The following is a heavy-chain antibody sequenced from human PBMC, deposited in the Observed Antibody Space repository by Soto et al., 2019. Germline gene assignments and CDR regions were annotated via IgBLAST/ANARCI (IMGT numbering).Heavy chain of an antibody. V-gene: IGHV1-69*13. D-gene: IGHD2-15*01. CDR2: IIPIFGTA. CDR1: GGTFSSYA. Sequence: SVKVSCKASGGTFSSYAVSWVRQAPGQGLEWMGGIIPIFGTANYAQKFQGRVTITADESTSTAYMELSSLRSEDTAVYYCARGYCSGGSCQPQPYFAYWGQGTLVTVSS. J-gene: IGHJ4*02. CDR3: ARGYCSGGSCQPQPYFAY.